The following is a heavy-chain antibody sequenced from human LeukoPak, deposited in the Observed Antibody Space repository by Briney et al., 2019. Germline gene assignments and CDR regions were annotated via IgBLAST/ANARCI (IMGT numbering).Heavy chain of an antibody. CDR2: ISGSGGST. V-gene: IGHV3-23*01. CDR3: AKSGRWLQYYYYYMDV. J-gene: IGHJ6*03. D-gene: IGHD5-24*01. Sequence: GGSLRLSCAASGFTFSSYAMSWVRQAPGKGLEWVSAISGSGGSTYYADSVKGRFTISRDNSKNTLYLQMNSLRAEDTAVYYCAKSGRWLQYYYYYMDVWGKGTTVTVSS. CDR1: GFTFSSYA.